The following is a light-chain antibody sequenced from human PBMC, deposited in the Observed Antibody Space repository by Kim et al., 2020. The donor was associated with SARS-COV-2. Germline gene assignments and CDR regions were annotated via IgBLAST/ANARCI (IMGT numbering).Light chain of an antibody. Sequence: PSSIPCIYSQTLLSSEGTDNSIWLRQRPARLPPRLINKVSNRDYGVPERFRGRGSGTGFILQIRRVTPAVVGVYYALQGTHSPFTFGPGTKVDI. V-gene: IGKV2-30*01. CDR3: LQGTHSPFT. J-gene: IGKJ3*01. CDR1: QTLLSSEGTDN. CDR2: KVS.